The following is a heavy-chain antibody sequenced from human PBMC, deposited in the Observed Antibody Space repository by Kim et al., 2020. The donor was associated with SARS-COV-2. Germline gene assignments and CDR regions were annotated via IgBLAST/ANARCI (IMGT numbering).Heavy chain of an antibody. CDR2: FNPDFGAA. V-gene: IGHV1-24*01. CDR1: GYTLTKYA. D-gene: IGHD5-12*01. Sequence: ASVKVSCKASGYTLTKYAILWVRQAPGQGLEWMGGFNPDFGAAIYAQKFPGRVTITADESTDTAYMELSSLRSEDTAVYYCATVGRRWLPRADYYGKGVW. J-gene: IGHJ6*01. CDR3: ATVGRRWLPRADYYGKGV.